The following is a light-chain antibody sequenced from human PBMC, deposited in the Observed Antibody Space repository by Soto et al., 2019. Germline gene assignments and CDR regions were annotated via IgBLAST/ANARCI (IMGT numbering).Light chain of an antibody. J-gene: IGKJ1*01. CDR3: QHTYSTPRT. CDR2: AAS. CDR1: RSISTH. V-gene: IGKV1-39*01. Sequence: DIQMTQSPSSLSASVGDRVTITCRASRSISTHLNWYQQRPGKAPHLLIFAASTLHSGVPPRFSGSGAGTDFNLTISSLQPEDLATYYCQHTYSTPRTFGQGTKVDIK.